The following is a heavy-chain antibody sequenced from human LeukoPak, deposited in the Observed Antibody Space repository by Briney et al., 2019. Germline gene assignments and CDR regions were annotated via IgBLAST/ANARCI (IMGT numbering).Heavy chain of an antibody. V-gene: IGHV1-18*01. D-gene: IGHD6-13*01. Sequence: GASVKVSCKASGYIFSNNDINWVRQATGQGLEWMGWISAYNGNTNYAQKLQGRVTVTTDTSTSTAYMELRSLRSDDTAVYYCARDPGYSSSWWRGVGEQEYNWFDPWGQGTLVTVSS. CDR2: ISAYNGNT. CDR3: ARDPGYSSSWWRGVGEQEYNWFDP. J-gene: IGHJ5*02. CDR1: GYIFSNND.